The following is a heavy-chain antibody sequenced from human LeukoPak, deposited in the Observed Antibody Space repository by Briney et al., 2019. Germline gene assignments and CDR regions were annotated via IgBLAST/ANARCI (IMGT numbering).Heavy chain of an antibody. Sequence: GGSLGLSCAASGFTFSSYAMSWVRQAPGKGLEWVSGISGSGGSTYYADSVKGRFTISRDNSKNTLYLQMNSLRAEDTAVYHCAKDQYSSGWYRFDYWGQGTLVTVSS. J-gene: IGHJ4*02. V-gene: IGHV3-23*01. CDR3: AKDQYSSGWYRFDY. CDR2: ISGSGGST. CDR1: GFTFSSYA. D-gene: IGHD6-19*01.